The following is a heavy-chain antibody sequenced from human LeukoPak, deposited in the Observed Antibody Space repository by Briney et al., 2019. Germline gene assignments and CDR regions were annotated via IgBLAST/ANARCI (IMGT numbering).Heavy chain of an antibody. CDR2: ISNSGGGT. CDR1: GFTFSSYA. CDR3: AKSLRLRPLWGMDV. J-gene: IGHJ6*02. Sequence: GSLRLSCAASGFTFSSYAMTWVRQAPGKGLEWVSTISNSGGGTYYADSVKGRFTISRDNSKNTLYLQMNSLRAEDTAVYYCAKSLRLRPLWGMDVWGQGTTVTVSS. D-gene: IGHD4-17*01. V-gene: IGHV3-23*01.